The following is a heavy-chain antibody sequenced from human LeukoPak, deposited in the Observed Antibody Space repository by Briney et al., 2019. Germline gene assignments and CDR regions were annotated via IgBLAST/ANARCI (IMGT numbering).Heavy chain of an antibody. D-gene: IGHD3-10*01. CDR1: GGTFSSYA. CDR2: ISAYNGNT. Sequence: GASVKVSCKASGGTFSSYAISWVRQAPGQGLEWMGWISAYNGNTNYAQKLQGRVTMTTDTSTSTAYMELRSLRSDDTAVYYCARVVTMVRGVQAQFDYWGQGTLVTVSS. V-gene: IGHV1-18*01. CDR3: ARVVTMVRGVQAQFDY. J-gene: IGHJ4*02.